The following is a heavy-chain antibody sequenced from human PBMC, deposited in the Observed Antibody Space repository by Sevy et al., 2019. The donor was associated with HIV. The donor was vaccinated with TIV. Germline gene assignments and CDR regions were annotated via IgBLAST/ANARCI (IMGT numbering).Heavy chain of an antibody. CDR3: ARPTAVAGFDC. Sequence: GGSLRLSCAASGFTFSSYSMNWVRQAPGKGLEWVSSISSSSSYIYHADSVKGRFTISRDNAKNSLYLQMNSLRAEDTAVYYCARPTAVAGFDCWGQRTLVTVSS. CDR1: GFTFSSYS. J-gene: IGHJ4*02. V-gene: IGHV3-21*01. D-gene: IGHD6-19*01. CDR2: ISSSSSYI.